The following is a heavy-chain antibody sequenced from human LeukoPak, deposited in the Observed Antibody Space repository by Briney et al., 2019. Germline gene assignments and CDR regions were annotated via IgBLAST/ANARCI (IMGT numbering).Heavy chain of an antibody. J-gene: IGHJ4*02. CDR2: INHSGGT. CDR3: ARAMGWLQFRGAFNY. CDR1: GGSFSGYY. D-gene: IGHD5-24*01. Sequence: SETLSLTCAVYGGSFSGYYWSWIRQTPGKGLEWIGEINHSGGTKYNPSLQSRVTISLDTSKNQFSLRLNSVAAADTAVYYCARAMGWLQFRGAFNYWGQGTLVTVSS. V-gene: IGHV4-34*01.